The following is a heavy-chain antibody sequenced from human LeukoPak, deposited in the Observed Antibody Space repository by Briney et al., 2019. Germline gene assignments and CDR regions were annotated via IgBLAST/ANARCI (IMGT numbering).Heavy chain of an antibody. CDR2: ISGNGDRT. Sequence: GGSLRLSCAASGFTFSSSAMSWVRQAPGKGLEWVSAISGNGDRTHYAASVKGRFTVSRDTSTNTLFLQLNSLRAEDTAIYYCAKLLRGVVVPYFDSWGQGTLVAVSS. V-gene: IGHV3-23*01. CDR3: AKLLRGVVVPYFDS. J-gene: IGHJ4*02. D-gene: IGHD3-10*01. CDR1: GFTFSSSA.